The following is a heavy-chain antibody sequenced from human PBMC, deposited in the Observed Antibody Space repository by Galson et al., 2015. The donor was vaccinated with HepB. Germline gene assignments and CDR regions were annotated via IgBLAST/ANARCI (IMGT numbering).Heavy chain of an antibody. D-gene: IGHD6-13*01. CDR3: ARGSFLSVAGTVYGASDYDY. CDR1: GGSFTEYF. Sequence: SETLSLTCAVYGGSFTEYFWSWIRQPPGKGLEWIGEINHSGSTNYNPSLKSRVSMSVDTSKNQFSLTLSSVTATDTAVYYCARGSFLSVAGTVYGASDYDYWGQGTLVTVSS. V-gene: IGHV4-34*01. J-gene: IGHJ4*01. CDR2: INHSGST.